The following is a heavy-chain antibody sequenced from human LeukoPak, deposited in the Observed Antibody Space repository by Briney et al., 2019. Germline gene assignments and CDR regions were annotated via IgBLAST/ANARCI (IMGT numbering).Heavy chain of an antibody. V-gene: IGHV1-46*01. CDR2: INPGDGST. Sequence: GASVKVSCKASGYTFTGYYMHWVRQAPGQGPEWMGMINPGDGSTTYRQKFKGRVTMTGDMSTRTIYMELSGLKFEDTAVYYCARDAGSSWHNWGQGTLVTVSS. CDR3: ARDAGSSWHN. J-gene: IGHJ4*02. D-gene: IGHD6-13*01. CDR1: GYTFTGYY.